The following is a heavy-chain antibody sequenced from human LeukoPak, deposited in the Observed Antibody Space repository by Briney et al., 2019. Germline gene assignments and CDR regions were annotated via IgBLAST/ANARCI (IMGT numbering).Heavy chain of an antibody. Sequence: TSETLSLTCAVYGGSFSGYYWSWIRQPPGKGLEWIGEINHSGSTNYNPSLKSRVTISVDTSKNQFSLKLSSVTAADTAVYYRARGRPSTRRWLQSYYFDYWGQGTLVTVSS. CDR2: INHSGST. CDR1: GGSFSGYY. CDR3: ARGRPSTRRWLQSYYFDY. J-gene: IGHJ4*02. V-gene: IGHV4-34*01. D-gene: IGHD5-24*01.